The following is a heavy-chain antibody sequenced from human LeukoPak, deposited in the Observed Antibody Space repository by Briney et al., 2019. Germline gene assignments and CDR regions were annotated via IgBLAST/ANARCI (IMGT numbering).Heavy chain of an antibody. CDR1: GLTFSSYA. Sequence: PGGSLRLSCAASGLTFSSYAMHWVRQAPGKGLEWVAVISYDGSNKYYADSVKGRFTISGDKSKNTLYLQMNSLRPEDTVFYYCARGPGPIAGAKNPFDIWGQGTMVTVSS. CDR2: ISYDGSNK. J-gene: IGHJ3*02. V-gene: IGHV3-30*01. D-gene: IGHD1-26*01. CDR3: ARGPGPIAGAKNPFDI.